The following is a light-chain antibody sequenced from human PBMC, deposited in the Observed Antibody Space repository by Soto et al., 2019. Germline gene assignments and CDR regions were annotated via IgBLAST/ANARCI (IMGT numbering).Light chain of an antibody. Sequence: QSVLTQPPSVSGAPGQRVTISCTGSSSNIGAGYDVHWYQQLPGTAPKLLIYGNSNRPSGVPDRFSGSKSGTSASLAITGLQAEYEAEYYYQSYDSSLSGWVFGGGTKLTVL. V-gene: IGLV1-40*01. CDR2: GNS. CDR1: SSNIGAGYD. J-gene: IGLJ3*02. CDR3: QSYDSSLSGWV.